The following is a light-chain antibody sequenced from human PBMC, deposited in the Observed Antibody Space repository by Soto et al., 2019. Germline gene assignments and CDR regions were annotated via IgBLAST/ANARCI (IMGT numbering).Light chain of an antibody. CDR3: AAWDDSLSGPV. Sequence: QSVLTQPPSASGTPGQRVTISCSGSSSNIGSNTVNWYQQVPGTAPKLLIYSNDQRPPGVPARCSGSKSGTSPSLAISGRQSEDEADYSCAAWDDSLSGPVFGGGTKLTVL. J-gene: IGLJ2*01. V-gene: IGLV1-44*01. CDR2: SND. CDR1: SSNIGSNT.